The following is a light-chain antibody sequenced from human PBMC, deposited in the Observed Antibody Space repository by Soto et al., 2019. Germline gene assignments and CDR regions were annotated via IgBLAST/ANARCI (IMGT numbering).Light chain of an antibody. V-gene: IGKV1-5*03. Sequence: DIQMTQSPSTLSAAVGDIVTITSGASQSIRNWLAWYQQKPGKAPKLLIHQASTLQSGFPSRFSGSVSVPEFTLNISSLQPDDFATYYCQQYNSHSETFGQGTKVDIK. J-gene: IGKJ1*01. CDR2: QAS. CDR3: QQYNSHSET. CDR1: QSIRNW.